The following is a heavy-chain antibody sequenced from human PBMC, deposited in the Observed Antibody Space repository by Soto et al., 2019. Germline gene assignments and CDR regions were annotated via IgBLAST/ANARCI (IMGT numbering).Heavy chain of an antibody. J-gene: IGHJ4*02. D-gene: IGHD6-19*01. Sequence: QVQPVHSGAEVKKSGAAVKISCKTSGFTFTNYYLHWVRQAPGQGLEWMGLINPAPGSTNYAEKSQGRVTMTRDMSSNSIYMELGRLTSEDTGVYYCARVGWAGYSSKGGFDLWGQGTHITVSS. CDR2: INPAPGST. V-gene: IGHV1-46*01. CDR1: GFTFTNYY. CDR3: ARVGWAGYSSKGGFDL.